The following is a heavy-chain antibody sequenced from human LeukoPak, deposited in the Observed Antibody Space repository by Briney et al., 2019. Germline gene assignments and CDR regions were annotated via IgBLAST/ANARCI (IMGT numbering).Heavy chain of an antibody. J-gene: IGHJ3*02. CDR3: ARGRAMFRGLIQGTFDI. Sequence: GKSLRLSCAASGFTLSSYWMHWVRQAPGKGLVWVSHINSDGDTANYADSVEGRFTISRDNAKNTLYLQMNSLRVEDTAVYYCARGRAMFRGLIQGTFDIWGQGTTVTVSS. CDR1: GFTLSSYW. D-gene: IGHD3-10*01. CDR2: INSDGDTA. V-gene: IGHV3-74*01.